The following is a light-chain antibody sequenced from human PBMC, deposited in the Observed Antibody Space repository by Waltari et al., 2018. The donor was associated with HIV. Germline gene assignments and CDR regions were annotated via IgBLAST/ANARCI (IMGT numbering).Light chain of an antibody. J-gene: IGLJ2*01. CDR1: FSNVGAGSD. V-gene: IGLV1-40*01. CDR2: ANV. Sequence: QSVLTQPPSLSGAPGLSVPISCTGNFSNVGAGSDVHWYQLLPGTAPRLLIYANVNRPSGVPDRFFGSKSGSSASLGISRLQAEDEADYYCQSYDSSLSGVVFGGGTRLTVL. CDR3: QSYDSSLSGVV.